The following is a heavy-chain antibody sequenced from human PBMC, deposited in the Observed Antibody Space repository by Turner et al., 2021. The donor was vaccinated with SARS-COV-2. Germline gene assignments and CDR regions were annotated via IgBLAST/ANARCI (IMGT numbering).Heavy chain of an antibody. CDR2: IIPILGRA. D-gene: IGHD3-9*01. J-gene: IGHJ4*02. CDR1: RGTFSSYT. Sequence: QVQLVQSGAEVKKPGSSVKVSCKVSRGTFSSYTISWVRQAPGQGPEWMGRIIPILGRANYAQKFQGRVTITADKSTSTAYMELSSLRSEDTAVYYCATRVYDILTGLELGYFDYWGQGTLVTVSS. CDR3: ATRVYDILTGLELGYFDY. V-gene: IGHV1-69*02.